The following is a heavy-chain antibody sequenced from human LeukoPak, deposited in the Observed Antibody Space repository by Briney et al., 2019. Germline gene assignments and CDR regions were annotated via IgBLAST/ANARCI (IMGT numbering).Heavy chain of an antibody. V-gene: IGHV3-21*01. CDR1: GFTFSSYS. CDR2: ISSSSSYI. D-gene: IGHD2-2*01. J-gene: IGHJ5*02. CDR3: ASVYCSSTSCSS. Sequence: PGGSLRLSCAASGFTFSSYSMNWVRQAPGKGLEWVSSISSSSSYIYCADSVKGRFTISRDNAKNSLYLQMNSLRAEDTAVYYCASVYCSSTSCSSWGQGTLVTVSS.